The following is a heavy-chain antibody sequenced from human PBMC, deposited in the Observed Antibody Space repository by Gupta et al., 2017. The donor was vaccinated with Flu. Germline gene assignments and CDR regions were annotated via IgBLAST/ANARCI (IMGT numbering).Heavy chain of an antibody. CDR1: GYIFTAYA. V-gene: IGHV1-3*04. Sequence: QVQLVQSGAEVKKPGASVKVSCKASGYIFTAYALHWIRQAPGQRLEWMGWINTGDGNTKFSQKFQGRVSITRDTSASTAYMELSSLKSEDTAVYYWARVGSCSSSSCTAGFNYWGQGALVTVSS. CDR3: ARVGSCSSSSCTAGFNY. CDR2: INTGDGNT. D-gene: IGHD2-2*01. J-gene: IGHJ4*02.